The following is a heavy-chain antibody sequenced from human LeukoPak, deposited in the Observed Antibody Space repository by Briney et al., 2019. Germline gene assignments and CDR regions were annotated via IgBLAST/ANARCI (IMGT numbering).Heavy chain of an antibody. CDR2: IYHSART. D-gene: IGHD3-3*01. Sequence: SETLSLTCSVSGYSISNGYYWGWMRQPPGQGLEWIGSIYHSARTHYNPSLKSRVTISVDTSKNYFSLKLTSVTAADTAMYYCARDETYSDVWSGSAGGGKGNYLDYWGQGILVTVSS. V-gene: IGHV4-38-2*02. CDR3: ARDETYSDVWSGSAGGGKGNYLDY. CDR1: GYSISNGYY. J-gene: IGHJ4*02.